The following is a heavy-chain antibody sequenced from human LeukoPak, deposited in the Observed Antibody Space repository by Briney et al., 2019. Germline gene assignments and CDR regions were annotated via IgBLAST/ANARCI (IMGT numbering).Heavy chain of an antibody. J-gene: IGHJ3*02. CDR2: ISGSGGST. CDR1: GFTFSSYA. CDR3: AKSIDFWSGYDAFDI. V-gene: IGHV3-23*01. Sequence: PGGALRLSCAASGFTFSSYAMSWVRQAPGKGLEWVSAISGSGGSTYYADSVKGRFTISRDNSKNTLYLQMNSLRAEDTAVYYCAKSIDFWSGYDAFDIWGQGTMVTVSS. D-gene: IGHD3-3*01.